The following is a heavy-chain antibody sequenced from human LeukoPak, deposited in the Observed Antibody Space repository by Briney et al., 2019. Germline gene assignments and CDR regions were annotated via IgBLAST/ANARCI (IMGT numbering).Heavy chain of an antibody. D-gene: IGHD6-13*01. CDR3: AKDAAGPEY. CDR1: GLAFSTYS. Sequence: GGSLRLSCAASGLAFSTYSMSWVRQAPGKGLYWVSGISASGSSTYYADSVKGRFTISRDNSKNTLYLQMNSLRAEDTAVYCWAKDAAGPEYWGQGTLVTVSS. V-gene: IGHV3-23*01. CDR2: ISASGSST. J-gene: IGHJ4*02.